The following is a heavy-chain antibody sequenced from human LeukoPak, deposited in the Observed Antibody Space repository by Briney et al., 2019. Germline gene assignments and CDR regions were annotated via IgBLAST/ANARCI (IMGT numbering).Heavy chain of an antibody. Sequence: SETLSLTCTGSGGSISSSTYYWGWIRQPPGKGLEWIGSIYYSGTTYYNPSLKSRVTISVDMSKNQFSLKLSSVTAADTAVYYCARQDSYYFDYWGQGILVTVSS. V-gene: IGHV4-39*01. CDR1: GGSISSSTYY. CDR2: IYYSGTT. D-gene: IGHD2-21*01. J-gene: IGHJ4*02. CDR3: ARQDSYYFDY.